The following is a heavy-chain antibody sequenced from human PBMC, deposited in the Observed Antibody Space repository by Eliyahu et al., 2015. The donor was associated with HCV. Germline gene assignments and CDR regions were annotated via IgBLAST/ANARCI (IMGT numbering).Heavy chain of an antibody. CDR2: ISYDGNTK. V-gene: IGHV3-30*01. CDR1: GFPFSSHA. J-gene: IGHJ4*02. CDR3: ARGSSVRGFDF. Sequence: QVHLVESGGGVVQPGRSLRLSCAPPGFPFSSHAMNWVRQAPGKGLEWVAIISYDGNTKYYADSVNGRFTISRDSSKNTLYLQMNSLRPEDTAVYYCARGSSVRGFDFWGQGTLVTVSS. D-gene: IGHD3-10*01.